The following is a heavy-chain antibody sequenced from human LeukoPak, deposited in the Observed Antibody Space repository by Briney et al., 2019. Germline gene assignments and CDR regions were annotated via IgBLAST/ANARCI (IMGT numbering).Heavy chain of an antibody. D-gene: IGHD6-6*01. CDR1: GGSISTYY. V-gene: IGHV4-59*08. CDR2: ISYSGST. Sequence: SETLSLTCTVSGGSISTYYWTWIRQPPGKGLEWIGSISYSGSTNYSPSLEGRVTMSVDTSKNQFSLKLRAVTAADTAVYFCARHRAYSSSSPFDYWGQGTLVTVSS. J-gene: IGHJ4*02. CDR3: ARHRAYSSSSPFDY.